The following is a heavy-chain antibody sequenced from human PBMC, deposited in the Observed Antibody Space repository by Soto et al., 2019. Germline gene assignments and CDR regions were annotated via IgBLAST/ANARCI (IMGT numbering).Heavy chain of an antibody. CDR1: GFAFRSYN. V-gene: IGHV3-21*04. D-gene: IGHD3-10*01. CDR3: GAPRGGGGY. J-gene: IGHJ4*02. Sequence: EVQLVESGGGLVKPGGSLTLSCAASGFAFRSYNMNWVRQAPGKGLEWVASISSGSSNIYYADSVKGRFTISRDNSKNKFYFKIKSRSADDTAVYYWGAPRGGGGYWGQGTLVTVSS. CDR2: ISSGSSNI.